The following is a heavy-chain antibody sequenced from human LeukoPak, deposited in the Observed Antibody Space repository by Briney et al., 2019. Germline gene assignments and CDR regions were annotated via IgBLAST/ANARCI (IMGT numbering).Heavy chain of an antibody. V-gene: IGHV3-23*01. D-gene: IGHD2-2*01. Sequence: PGGSLRLSCAASGFTFSSYWMYWVRQAPGKGLEWVSAISGSGGSTYYADSVKGRFTISRDNSKNTLYLQMNSLRAEDTAVYYSTAATDIGYCSSTSCYQSYWGQGTLVTVSS. CDR2: ISGSGGST. CDR1: GFTFSSYW. J-gene: IGHJ4*02. CDR3: TAATDIGYCSSTSCYQSY.